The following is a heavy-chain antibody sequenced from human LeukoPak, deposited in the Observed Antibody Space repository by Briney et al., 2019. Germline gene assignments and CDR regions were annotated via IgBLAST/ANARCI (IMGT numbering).Heavy chain of an antibody. J-gene: IGHJ4*02. CDR3: ARGQDSGSYFDY. D-gene: IGHD1-26*01. Sequence: PSETLSLTCTVSGGSISTYYWSWIRRPPGKGLEWIAYIHASGPTNYNPSLKSRITISVDTSKNQFSLKLSSVTAADTAVYYCARGQDSGSYFDYWGQGTLVTVSS. V-gene: IGHV4-4*09. CDR1: GGSISTYY. CDR2: IHASGPT.